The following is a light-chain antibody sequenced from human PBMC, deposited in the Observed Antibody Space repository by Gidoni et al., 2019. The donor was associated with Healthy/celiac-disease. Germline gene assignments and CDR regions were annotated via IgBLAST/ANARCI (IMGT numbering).Light chain of an antibody. Sequence: DIQMTQSPSSLSASVGDRVTITCQASQDISNYLNWYQQKPGKAPKLLIYEESNLETGVPSRFTGSGSGTDFTFTISSLQPEDIATYYCQQYDNLPLTFGGXTKVEIK. J-gene: IGKJ4*01. CDR2: EES. CDR1: QDISNY. V-gene: IGKV1-33*01. CDR3: QQYDNLPLT.